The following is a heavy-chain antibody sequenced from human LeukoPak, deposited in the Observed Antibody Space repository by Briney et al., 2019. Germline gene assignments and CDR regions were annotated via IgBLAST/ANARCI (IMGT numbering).Heavy chain of an antibody. D-gene: IGHD1-1*01. CDR3: ARHADNSLYRFDY. Sequence: PSETLSVTCTVSGGSMSSNYWTWIRQPPGKGLEWIGYISYSGSPNYNSSLKSRVTISLDLSKNQFSLRLTSVTAADTAVYYCARHADNSLYRFDYWGQGTLVTVSS. CDR1: GGSMSSNY. J-gene: IGHJ4*02. CDR2: ISYSGSP. V-gene: IGHV4-59*08.